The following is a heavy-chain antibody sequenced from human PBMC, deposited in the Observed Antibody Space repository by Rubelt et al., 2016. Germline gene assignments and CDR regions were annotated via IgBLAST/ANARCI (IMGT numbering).Heavy chain of an antibody. CDR2: ISSSSSYI. J-gene: IGHJ5*02. CDR3: ARDYGRAPLDRSIKWELPSYNWFDP. Sequence: EWVSSISSSSSYIYYADSVKGRFTISRDNAKNSLYLQMNSLRAEDTAVYYCARDYGRAPLDRSIKWELPSYNWFDPWGQGTLVTVSS. D-gene: IGHD1-26*01. V-gene: IGHV3-21*01.